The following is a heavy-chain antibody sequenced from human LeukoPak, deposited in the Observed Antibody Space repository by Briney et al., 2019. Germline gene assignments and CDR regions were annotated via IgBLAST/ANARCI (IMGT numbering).Heavy chain of an antibody. J-gene: IGHJ4*02. Sequence: PGRSLRLSCAASGFTFSSYGMHWVRQAPGKGLEWVTFIRYDGSNKYYADSVKGRFTVSRDNSKNTLYLQMNSLRAEDTAVYYCAKPQDYYDSSGYPRFDYWGQGTLVTVSS. CDR2: IRYDGSNK. V-gene: IGHV3-30*02. CDR3: AKPQDYYDSSGYPRFDY. D-gene: IGHD3-22*01. CDR1: GFTFSSYG.